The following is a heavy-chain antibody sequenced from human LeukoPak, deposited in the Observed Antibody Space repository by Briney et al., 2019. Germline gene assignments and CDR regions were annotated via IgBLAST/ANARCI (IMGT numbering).Heavy chain of an antibody. CDR2: ISGSGGST. D-gene: IGHD3-3*01. CDR1: GFTFSSYA. CDR3: AKGSDDFWSGYSKTYNWFDP. V-gene: IGHV3-23*01. J-gene: IGHJ5*02. Sequence: GGSLRLSCAASGFTFSSYAMGWVRQAPGKGLEWVSAISGSGGSTYYADSVKGRFTISRDNSKNTLYLQMNSLRAEDTAVYYCAKGSDDFWSGYSKTYNWFDPWGQGTLVTVSS.